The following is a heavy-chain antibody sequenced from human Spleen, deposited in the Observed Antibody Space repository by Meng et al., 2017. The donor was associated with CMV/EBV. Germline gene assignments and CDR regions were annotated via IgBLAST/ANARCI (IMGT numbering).Heavy chain of an antibody. Sequence: GESLKISCVASGFTFSSYWMSWVRQAPGKGLEWVANIKQDGSEKYYVDSVKGRFTISRDNAKNSLYLQMNSLRAEDTAVYYCATEGSGLDYWGQGTLVTVSS. D-gene: IGHD6-19*01. CDR2: IKQDGSEK. CDR3: ATEGSGLDY. J-gene: IGHJ4*02. V-gene: IGHV3-7*01. CDR1: GFTFSSYW.